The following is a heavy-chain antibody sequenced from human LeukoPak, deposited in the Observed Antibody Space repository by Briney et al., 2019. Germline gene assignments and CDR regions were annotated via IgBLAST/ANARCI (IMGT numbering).Heavy chain of an antibody. J-gene: IGHJ2*01. CDR1: GFTFSSYE. CDR3: ARVPFPDYGDYNYWYFDL. CDR2: ISSSGSTI. V-gene: IGHV3-48*03. Sequence: GGSLRLSCAASGFTFSSYEMNWVRQAPGKGLEWVSYISSSGSTIYYADSVKGRFTISRDNAKNSLDLQMKSLRAEDTVLYYCARVPFPDYGDYNYWYFDLWGRGTLVTVSS. D-gene: IGHD4-17*01.